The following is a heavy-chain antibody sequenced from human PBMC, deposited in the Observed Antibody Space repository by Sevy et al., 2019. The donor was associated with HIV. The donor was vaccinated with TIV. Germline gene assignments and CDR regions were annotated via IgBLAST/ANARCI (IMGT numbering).Heavy chain of an antibody. Sequence: GESLKISCKGSGYSFSDYWIGWVRRKPGKGLEWMGIIYPGDSETRYNPSFEGQVTISADTSINPAYLEWRSLKASDTAMYYCARHKLSYDNNWIQDNWFDPWGQGTLVTVSS. CDR3: ARHKLSYDNNWIQDNWFDP. V-gene: IGHV5-51*01. CDR2: IYPGDSET. J-gene: IGHJ5*02. CDR1: GYSFSDYW. D-gene: IGHD1-1*01.